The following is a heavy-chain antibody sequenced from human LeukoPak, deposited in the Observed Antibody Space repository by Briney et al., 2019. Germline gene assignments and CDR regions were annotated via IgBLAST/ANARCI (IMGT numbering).Heavy chain of an antibody. CDR3: ARAGCGYGYDY. CDR1: GYTFTSYY. Sequence: ASVKVSCKASGYTFTSYYMHWVRQAPGQGLKWMGIINPSGGSTSYAQKFQGRVTMPRDTSTSTVYMELSSLRSEDTAVYYCARAGCGYGYDYWGQGTLVTVSS. V-gene: IGHV1-46*01. CDR2: INPSGGST. D-gene: IGHD5-18*01. J-gene: IGHJ4*02.